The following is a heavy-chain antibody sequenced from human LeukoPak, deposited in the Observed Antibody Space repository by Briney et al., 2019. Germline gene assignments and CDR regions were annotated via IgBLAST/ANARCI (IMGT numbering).Heavy chain of an antibody. CDR2: TKPDGSEK. CDR1: GFPFSSYW. V-gene: IGHV3-7*03. Sequence: GGSLRLSCVASGFPFSSYWMTWVRQAPGKRLEWVANTKPDGSEKYYVDSVKGRFTISRDNAKNSLYLQMNSLRAEDTAVYYCASLGGYYYGSRSFYEPFDYWGQGTLVTVSS. J-gene: IGHJ4*02. CDR3: ASLGGYYYGSRSFYEPFDY. D-gene: IGHD3-10*01.